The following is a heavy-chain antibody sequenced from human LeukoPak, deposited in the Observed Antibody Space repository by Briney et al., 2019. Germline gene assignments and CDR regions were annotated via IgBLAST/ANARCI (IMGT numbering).Heavy chain of an antibody. Sequence: SETLSLTCTVSGGSISSSSYYWGWIRQPPGKGLEWIGSIYYSGSTYYNPTLKSRVTISVDTSKNQFSLKLSSVTAADTAVYYCARAPLRRFGESPPPDYWGQGTLVTVSS. J-gene: IGHJ4*02. CDR2: IYYSGST. CDR3: ARAPLRRFGESPPPDY. D-gene: IGHD3-10*01. V-gene: IGHV4-39*07. CDR1: GGSISSSSYY.